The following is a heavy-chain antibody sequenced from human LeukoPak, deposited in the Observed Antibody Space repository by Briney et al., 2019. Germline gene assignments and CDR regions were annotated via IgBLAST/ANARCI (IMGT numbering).Heavy chain of an antibody. V-gene: IGHV3-21*01. J-gene: IGHJ4*02. Sequence: GGSLRLSCAASGFTFSTYTINWVRQAPGKGLEWVSSISSGRGYTYYADSVKGRFTISRDNAKNSLYLQMNNLRAEDTAVYYCARGGYFDYWGQGTLVTVSS. CDR3: ARGGYFDY. CDR2: ISSGRGYT. CDR1: GFTFSTYT.